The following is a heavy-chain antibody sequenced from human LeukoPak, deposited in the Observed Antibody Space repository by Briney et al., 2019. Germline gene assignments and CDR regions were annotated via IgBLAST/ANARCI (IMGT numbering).Heavy chain of an antibody. J-gene: IGHJ3*02. V-gene: IGHV3-23*01. Sequence: PGGSLRLSCAASGFTFSNAWMSWVRQAPGKGLEWVSAISGSGGSTYYADSVKGRFTISRDNSKNTLYLQMNSLRAEDTAVYYCAKCLNVGSYSPSDGIGDAFDIWGQGTMVTVSS. D-gene: IGHD1-26*01. CDR2: ISGSGGST. CDR3: AKCLNVGSYSPSDGIGDAFDI. CDR1: GFTFSNAW.